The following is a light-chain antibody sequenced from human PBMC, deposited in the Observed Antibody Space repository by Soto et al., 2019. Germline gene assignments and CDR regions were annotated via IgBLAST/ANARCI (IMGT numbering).Light chain of an antibody. CDR1: SSDVGSYNP. Sequence: QSVLTQPASVSGSPRQSISLSCTGTSSDVGSYNPVSWYQQHPGKAPKLMIYEVSKRPSGVSNRFSGSKSGNTASLTISGLQAEDEADYYCCSYAGSSTYVFGTGTKVTVL. CDR3: CSYAGSSTYV. J-gene: IGLJ1*01. CDR2: EVS. V-gene: IGLV2-23*02.